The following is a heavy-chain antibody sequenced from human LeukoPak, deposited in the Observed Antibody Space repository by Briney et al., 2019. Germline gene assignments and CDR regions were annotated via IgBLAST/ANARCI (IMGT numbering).Heavy chain of an antibody. D-gene: IGHD6-13*01. Sequence: GGSLRLSCAASGFTFSTYWMSWVRQAPGKGLEWVANIKQDGSEKYYLDSVKGRFTISRDNAKNSLYLQMNSLRAGDTAVYFCTREAAAGIDYWGQRTLVTVSS. CDR1: GFTFSTYW. J-gene: IGHJ4*02. CDR2: IKQDGSEK. CDR3: TREAAAGIDY. V-gene: IGHV3-7*01.